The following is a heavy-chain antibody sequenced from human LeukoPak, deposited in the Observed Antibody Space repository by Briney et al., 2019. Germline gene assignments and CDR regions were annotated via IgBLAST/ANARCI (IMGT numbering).Heavy chain of an antibody. J-gene: IGHJ4*02. Sequence: PGGSLRLSCAASGLIVSSSYMSWVRQAPGKGLEWVSVIYSGGSTYYADSVKGRFTISRDNSKNTLWLQMNSLRAEDTAVYYCATTQRITFGGVIVSSFDYWGQGTLVTVSS. V-gene: IGHV3-53*01. D-gene: IGHD3-16*02. CDR3: ATTQRITFGGVIVSSFDY. CDR2: IYSGGST. CDR1: GLIVSSSY.